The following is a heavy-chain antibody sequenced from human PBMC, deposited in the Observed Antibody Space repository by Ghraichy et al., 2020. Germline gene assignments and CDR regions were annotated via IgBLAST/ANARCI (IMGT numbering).Heavy chain of an antibody. CDR2: LTTNNNNT. V-gene: IGHV1-18*04. CDR3: AREGRILGLGQY. D-gene: IGHD5/OR15-5a*01. Sequence: ASVKVSYKGSGYSFTTYAISWVRQAPGQGLEWMGWLTTNNNNTNYAQKFQGRVTMTTDTSSTTVYMELRSLRSDDTAVYYCAREGRILGLGQYWGQGTLVTVSS. CDR1: GYSFTTYA. J-gene: IGHJ1*01.